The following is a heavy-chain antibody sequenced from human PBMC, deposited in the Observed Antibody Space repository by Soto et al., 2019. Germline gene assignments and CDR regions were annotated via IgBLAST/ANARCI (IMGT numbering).Heavy chain of an antibody. V-gene: IGHV3-53*01. CDR1: GFTVSSNY. CDR2: LYSGGST. Sequence: GGSLRLSCAASGFTVSSNYMSWVRQAPGKGLEWVSVLYSGGSTYYADSVKGRFTISRDNSKNTLYLQMNSLRAEDTAVYYCAREGGMVRGVIKGNYYYGMDVWGQGTTVTVSS. J-gene: IGHJ6*02. D-gene: IGHD3-10*01. CDR3: AREGGMVRGVIKGNYYYGMDV.